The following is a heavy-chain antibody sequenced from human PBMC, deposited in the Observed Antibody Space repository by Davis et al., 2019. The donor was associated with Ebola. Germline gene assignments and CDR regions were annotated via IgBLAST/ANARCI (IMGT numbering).Heavy chain of an antibody. J-gene: IGHJ6*02. Sequence: PGGSLRLSCAASGFTVSSNYMSWVRQAPGKGLEWVSVIYSGGSTYYADSVKGRFTISRDNSKNTLYLQMNSLRAEDTAVYYCARDRRSSGVPPYYYGMDVWGQGTTVTVSS. V-gene: IGHV3-53*01. D-gene: IGHD6-13*01. CDR3: ARDRRSSGVPPYYYGMDV. CDR2: IYSGGST. CDR1: GFTVSSNY.